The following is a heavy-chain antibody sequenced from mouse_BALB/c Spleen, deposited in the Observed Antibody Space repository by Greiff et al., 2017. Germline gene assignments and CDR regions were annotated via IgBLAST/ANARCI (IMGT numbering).Heavy chain of an antibody. CDR3: ARRAYGYGAMDY. D-gene: IGHD2-2*01. J-gene: IGHJ4*01. Sequence: EVQVVESGGGLVKPGGSLKLSCAASGFTFSSYAMSWVRQTPEKRLEWVASISSGGSTYYPDSVKGRFTISRDNARNILYLQMSSLRSEDTAMYYCARRAYGYGAMDYWGQGTSVTVSS. CDR1: GFTFSSYA. V-gene: IGHV5-6-5*01. CDR2: ISSGGST.